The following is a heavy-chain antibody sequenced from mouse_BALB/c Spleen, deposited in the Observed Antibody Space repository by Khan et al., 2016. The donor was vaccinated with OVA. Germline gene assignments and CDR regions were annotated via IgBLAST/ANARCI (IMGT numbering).Heavy chain of an antibody. D-gene: IGHD2-2*01. Sequence: QVQLKQSGPGLVAPSQSLSITCTVSGFSLTIYGVHWVRQPPGKGLEWLGVIWAGGTTNYNSPLMSRLTISKDNSKSQVFLKVNSLQTDDTAIYYCARGGKHGYLYAMDYWGQGTSVTVSS. CDR1: GFSLTIYG. CDR3: ARGGKHGYLYAMDY. CDR2: IWAGGTT. V-gene: IGHV2-9*02. J-gene: IGHJ4*01.